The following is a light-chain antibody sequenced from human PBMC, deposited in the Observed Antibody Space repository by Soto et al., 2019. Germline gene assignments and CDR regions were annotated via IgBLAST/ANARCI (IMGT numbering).Light chain of an antibody. CDR3: CSYAGSSTSV. CDR1: SSYIGSYNL. V-gene: IGLV2-23*02. J-gene: IGLJ1*01. CDR2: EVN. Sequence: QSVLTQPASVSGSPGQSITISCTGTSSYIGSYNLVSWFQQHPGKAPKVMIYEVNKRPSGVSNRFSGSKSGNTTSLTISGLQAGDEADYYCCSYAGSSTSVFGTGTKVTVL.